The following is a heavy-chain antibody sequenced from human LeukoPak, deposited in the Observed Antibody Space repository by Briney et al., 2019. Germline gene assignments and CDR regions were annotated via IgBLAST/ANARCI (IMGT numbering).Heavy chain of an antibody. V-gene: IGHV4-30-4*07. Sequence: SETLSLTCAVSGGSLSSGGYSWSWIRQPPGKGLEWIGYIYYSGSTYYNPSLKSRVTISVDTSKNQFSLKLSSVTAADTAVYYCARMSRDGYNLGGDYYFDYWGQGTLVTVSS. CDR3: ARMSRDGYNLGGDYYFDY. D-gene: IGHD5-24*01. CDR1: GGSLSSGGYS. J-gene: IGHJ4*02. CDR2: IYYSGST.